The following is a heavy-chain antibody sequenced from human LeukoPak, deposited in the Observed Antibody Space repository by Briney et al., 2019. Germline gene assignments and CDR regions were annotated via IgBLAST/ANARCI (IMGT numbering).Heavy chain of an antibody. V-gene: IGHV1-18*01. D-gene: IGHD1-26*01. CDR1: GYTFNTYG. CDR3: ARGGMGSIDY. Sequence: ASVKVSCKASGYTFNTYGITWVRQAPGQGLEWMGWISGYNGKTKYAQKLQDRVTMTTDTSTTTAYMELRSLRSDDTAVYYCARGGMGSIDYWGQGTLVTVSS. CDR2: ISGYNGKT. J-gene: IGHJ4*02.